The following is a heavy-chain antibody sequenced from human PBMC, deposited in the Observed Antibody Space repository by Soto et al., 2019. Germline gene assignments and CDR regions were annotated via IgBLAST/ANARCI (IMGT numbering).Heavy chain of an antibody. Sequence: SETLSLTCTVPGGSISSYYWSWIRQPPGKGLERIGYIYYSGSTNYNPSLKSRVTISVDTSKNQFSLKLSSVTAADTAVYYCARDNGGSYNWGQGTLVTVSS. D-gene: IGHD1-26*01. CDR1: GGSISSYY. V-gene: IGHV4-59*01. CDR2: IYYSGST. J-gene: IGHJ4*02. CDR3: ARDNGGSYN.